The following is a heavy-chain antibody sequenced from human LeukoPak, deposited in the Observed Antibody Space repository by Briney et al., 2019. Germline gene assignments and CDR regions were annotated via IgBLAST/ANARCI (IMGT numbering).Heavy chain of an antibody. V-gene: IGHV3-9*01. CDR1: GFTFDDYA. CDR2: ISWNSGSI. CDR3: AKDMPDIVVVPSAIRYYYYRDV. Sequence: GRSLRLSCAASGFTFDDYAMHWVRQAPGKGLEWVSGISWNSGSIGYADSVKGRFTLSRADAKNSLYLQMNSLRAEDTALYYCAKDMPDIVVVPSAIRYYYYRDVWGKGTTDSV. J-gene: IGHJ6*03. D-gene: IGHD2-2*01.